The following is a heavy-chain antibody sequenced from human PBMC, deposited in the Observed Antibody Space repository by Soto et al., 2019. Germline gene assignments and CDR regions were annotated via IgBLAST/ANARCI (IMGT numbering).Heavy chain of an antibody. Sequence: PGGSLRLSCAASGFTFSTYALSWVRQAPGTGLEWVSTISGSGTIAHYADSVKGRFTISTDNSKNTLYLQMNSLRADDTAVYYCAARAPPITSGMDVWGQGTTVTVFS. J-gene: IGHJ6*02. CDR1: GFTFSTYA. CDR2: ISGSGTIA. V-gene: IGHV3-23*01. CDR3: AARAPPITSGMDV. D-gene: IGHD3-10*01.